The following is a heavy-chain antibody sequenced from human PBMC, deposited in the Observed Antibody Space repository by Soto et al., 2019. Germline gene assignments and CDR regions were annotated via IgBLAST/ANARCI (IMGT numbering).Heavy chain of an antibody. D-gene: IGHD5-18*01. V-gene: IGHV4-59*01. CDR3: ASSGYSYGVFDY. Sequence: SETLSLTCTVSGGSISSYYWSWIRQPPGKGLEWIGYIYYSGSTNYNPSLKSRVTISVDTSKNQFSLKLSSVTAADTAVYYCASSGYSYGVFDYWGQGTLVTVS. CDR1: GGSISSYY. J-gene: IGHJ4*02. CDR2: IYYSGST.